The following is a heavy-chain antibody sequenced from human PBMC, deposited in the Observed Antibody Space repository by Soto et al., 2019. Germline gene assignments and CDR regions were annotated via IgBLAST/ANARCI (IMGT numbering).Heavy chain of an antibody. CDR2: IYHSGST. V-gene: IGHV4-4*03. Sequence: LETLSLTCAVSGGSISSSNWWSWVRQPPGKGLEWIGEIYHSGSTNYNPSLKGRVTISVDKSKNQFSLKLSSVTAADTAVYYCAREPMDTAMVSVYWGQGTLVTVSS. J-gene: IGHJ4*02. CDR3: AREPMDTAMVSVY. D-gene: IGHD5-18*01. CDR1: GGSISSSNW.